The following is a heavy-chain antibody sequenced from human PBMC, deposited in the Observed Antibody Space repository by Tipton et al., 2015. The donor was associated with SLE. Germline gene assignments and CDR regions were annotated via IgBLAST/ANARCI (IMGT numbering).Heavy chain of an antibody. D-gene: IGHD2-2*01. CDR2: VYYSGST. Sequence: LRLSCIVSGVSIGSSYYYWAWIRQPPGKGLEWIGTVYYSGSTYYNPSLKSRVTISVDMSKNQFSLKLTSVTAADTAVYYCATSPLTLWGQGTLVTVSS. CDR1: GVSIGSSYYY. J-gene: IGHJ4*02. V-gene: IGHV4-39*07. CDR3: ATSPLTL.